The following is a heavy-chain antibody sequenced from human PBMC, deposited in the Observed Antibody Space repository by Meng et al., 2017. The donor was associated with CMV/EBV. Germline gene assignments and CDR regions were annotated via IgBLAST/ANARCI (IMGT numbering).Heavy chain of an antibody. CDR3: ARDGGAWGELYYYGMDV. D-gene: IGHD2-15*01. Sequence: SETLSLTCTVSGYSISSGYYWCWIRQPPGKGLEWIGSIYHSGSTYYNPSLKSRVTISVDTSKNQFSLKLSSVTAADTAVYYCARDGGAWGELYYYGMDVWGQGTTVTVSS. CDR2: IYHSGST. V-gene: IGHV4-38-2*02. J-gene: IGHJ6*02. CDR1: GYSISSGYY.